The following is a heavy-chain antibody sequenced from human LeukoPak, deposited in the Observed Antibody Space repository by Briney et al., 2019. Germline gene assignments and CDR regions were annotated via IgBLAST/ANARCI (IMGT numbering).Heavy chain of an antibody. CDR2: IYSHGAT. D-gene: IGHD3-22*01. J-gene: IGHJ4*02. Sequence: GGSLRLSCAASGFTVSDNYMTWVRQAPGKGLECVSVIYSHGATYYAVSVKGRFTISRDKSKNTLYLQMNDLRPDDTAVYYCTRKTDSGGSGDYWGQGALVTVSS. CDR3: TRKTDSGGSGDY. CDR1: GFTVSDNY. V-gene: IGHV3-53*01.